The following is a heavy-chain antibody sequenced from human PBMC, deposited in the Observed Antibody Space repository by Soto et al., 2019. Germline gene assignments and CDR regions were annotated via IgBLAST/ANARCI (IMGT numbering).Heavy chain of an antibody. CDR3: ARQGTTVTSKVDY. Sequence: QLQLQESGPGLVKPSETLSLTCTVSGGSISSSGYYWGWIRQPPGKGLEWIGNIYYSGSTYYNPSLQSRVPISVDTSKNHFSLKLSSVTAADTAVYYCARQGTTVTSKVDYWGQGTLVTISS. V-gene: IGHV4-39*01. J-gene: IGHJ4*02. CDR2: IYYSGST. CDR1: GGSISSSGYY. D-gene: IGHD4-17*01.